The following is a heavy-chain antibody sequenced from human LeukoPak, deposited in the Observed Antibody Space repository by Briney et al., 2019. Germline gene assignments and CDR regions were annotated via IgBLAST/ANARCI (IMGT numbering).Heavy chain of an antibody. D-gene: IGHD6-13*01. Sequence: ASVKVSCKASGYTFTGYYMDWVRQAPGQGLEWMGWINPNSGGTNYAQKFQGRVTMTRDTSISTAYMELSRLRSDDTAVYYCARPPAAGTSWATNWFDPWGQGTLVTVSS. CDR2: INPNSGGT. V-gene: IGHV1-2*02. CDR3: ARPPAAGTSWATNWFDP. J-gene: IGHJ5*02. CDR1: GYTFTGYY.